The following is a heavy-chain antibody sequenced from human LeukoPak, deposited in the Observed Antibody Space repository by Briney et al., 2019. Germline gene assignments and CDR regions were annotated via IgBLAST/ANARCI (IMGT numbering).Heavy chain of an antibody. J-gene: IGHJ3*02. CDR1: GFTFSSYG. CDR3: ARAVVPSAIEEAFDI. CDR2: IRYDGSNK. V-gene: IGHV3-30*02. Sequence: PGGSLRLSCAASGFTFSSYGMHWVRQAPGKGLEWVAFIRYDGSNKYYADSVKGRFTISRDNSKNTLYLQMNSLRAEDTAVYYCARAVVPSAIEEAFDIWGQGTMVTVSS. D-gene: IGHD2-2*02.